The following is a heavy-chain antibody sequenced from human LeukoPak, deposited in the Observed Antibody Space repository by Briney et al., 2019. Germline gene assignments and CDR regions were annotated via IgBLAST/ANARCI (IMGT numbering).Heavy chain of an antibody. CDR2: IGGSGGST. Sequence: GGSLRLSCAASGFTFSSYAMSWVRQAPGKWLEWVSPIGGSGGSTYYADSVKGRFTISRDNSQNTLYLQMDSLRAEDTAVYYCAKSTCSGTCCHGGYFDSWGQGALVTVSS. J-gene: IGHJ4*02. CDR1: GFTFSSYA. CDR3: AKSTCSGTCCHGGYFDS. D-gene: IGHD2-2*01. V-gene: IGHV3-23*01.